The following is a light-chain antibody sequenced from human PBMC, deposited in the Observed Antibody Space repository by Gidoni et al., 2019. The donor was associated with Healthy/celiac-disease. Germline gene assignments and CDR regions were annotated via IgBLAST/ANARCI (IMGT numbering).Light chain of an antibody. CDR2: AAS. Sequence: DIQMTQSPSSLSASVGDRVTITCRASQSISSYLNWYQQKPGKAPKLLIYAASSLQSGVPSRFSGSGAGTDVTITISSLQAEDFATDYCQQSYSTPPLTFGGGTKVEIK. CDR3: QQSYSTPPLT. V-gene: IGKV1-39*01. J-gene: IGKJ4*01. CDR1: QSISSY.